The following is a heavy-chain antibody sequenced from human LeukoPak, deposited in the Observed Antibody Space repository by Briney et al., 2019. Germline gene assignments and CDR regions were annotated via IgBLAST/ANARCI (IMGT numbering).Heavy chain of an antibody. V-gene: IGHV3-11*01. CDR2: ISSSGSTT. J-gene: IGHJ5*02. CDR3: AKEVTVTPRGWFDH. Sequence: PGGSLRLSCAASGFTFSDYYMSWIRRAPGKGLEWVSYISSSGSTTYYADSVKGRFTISRDNAKNSLYLQMNSLRVEDTAVYYCAKEVTVTPRGWFDHWGQGTLVTVSS. D-gene: IGHD4-17*01. CDR1: GFTFSDYY.